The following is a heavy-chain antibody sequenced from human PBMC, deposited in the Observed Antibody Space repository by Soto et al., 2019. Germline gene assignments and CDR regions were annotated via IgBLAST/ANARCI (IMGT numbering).Heavy chain of an antibody. CDR2: ISYDGSNK. CDR3: AKDNSAAAGTVYAYFQH. Sequence: QVQLVESGGGVVQPGRSLRLSCAASGFTFSSYGMHWVRQAPGKGLEWVAVISYDGSNKYYADSVKGRFTISRDNSKNTLFLQMNSLRAEDTAVYYCAKDNSAAAGTVYAYFQHWGQGTLVTVSS. J-gene: IGHJ1*01. V-gene: IGHV3-30*18. CDR1: GFTFSSYG. D-gene: IGHD6-13*01.